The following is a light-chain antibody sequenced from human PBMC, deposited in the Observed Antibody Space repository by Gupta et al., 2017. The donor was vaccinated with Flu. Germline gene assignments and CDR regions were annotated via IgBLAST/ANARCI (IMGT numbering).Light chain of an antibody. Sequence: EIVLTQSPATLSWSPGERATLSCRASQSVSSYLAWYQQKPGQAPRLLIYDASNRATGIPARFSGSGSGTEFTLTISSREPEDFAVYYCQQRSNWPLTFGGGTXVEIK. J-gene: IGKJ4*01. V-gene: IGKV3-11*01. CDR1: QSVSSY. CDR2: DAS. CDR3: QQRSNWPLT.